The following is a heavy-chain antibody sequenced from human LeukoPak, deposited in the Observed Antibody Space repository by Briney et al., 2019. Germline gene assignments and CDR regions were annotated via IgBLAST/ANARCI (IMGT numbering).Heavy chain of an antibody. Sequence: SETLSLTCAVYGGSFSGYYWSWIRQPPGKGLEWIGEFNHSGSTNYNPSLKSRVTISVDTSKNQFSLKLSSVTAADTAVYYCARLLSSIAARAAGDYWGQGTLVTVSS. D-gene: IGHD6-6*01. CDR2: FNHSGST. J-gene: IGHJ4*02. V-gene: IGHV4-34*01. CDR1: GGSFSGYY. CDR3: ARLLSSIAARAAGDY.